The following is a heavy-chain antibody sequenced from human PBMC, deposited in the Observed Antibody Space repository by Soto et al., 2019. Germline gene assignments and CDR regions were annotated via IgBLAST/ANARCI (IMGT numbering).Heavy chain of an antibody. CDR2: ISGSGGST. D-gene: IGHD3-3*01. CDR3: PKVTIFGMEWGHWFDP. V-gene: IGHV3-23*01. Sequence: PVGSLRLSCAASGFTFSSYAMSWVRQAPGKGLEWVSAISGSGGSTYYADSVKGRFTISRDNSKNTLYLQMNSLRAENTAVYYCPKVTIFGMEWGHWFDPWGQGTLVTVSS. J-gene: IGHJ5*02. CDR1: GFTFSSYA.